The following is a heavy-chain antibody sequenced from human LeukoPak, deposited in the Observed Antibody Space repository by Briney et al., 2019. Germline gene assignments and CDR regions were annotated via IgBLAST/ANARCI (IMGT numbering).Heavy chain of an antibody. CDR3: AKNQPMGYYDFWSGYYNGPLDY. CDR1: GFTFSSYA. CDR2: ISGSGGST. D-gene: IGHD3-3*01. V-gene: IGHV3-23*01. J-gene: IGHJ4*02. Sequence: GGSLRLSCAASGFTFSSYAMSWVRQAPGKGLEWVSAISGSGGSTYYADSVKGRFTISRDNSKNTLYLQMNSLRAEDTAVYYCAKNQPMGYYDFWSGYYNGPLDYWGQGTLVTVSS.